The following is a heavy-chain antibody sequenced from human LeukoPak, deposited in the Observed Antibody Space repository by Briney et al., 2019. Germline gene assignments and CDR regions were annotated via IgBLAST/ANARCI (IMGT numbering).Heavy chain of an antibody. D-gene: IGHD1-26*01. CDR2: IKQDGSEK. Sequence: PGGSLRLSCAASGFTFSSYWMSWVRQAPGKGLEWVANIKQDGSEKYYVDSVKGRFTISRDNAKNSLYLQMNSLRAEDTAVYYCARGSWGAQQGFDYWGQGTLVTVSS. J-gene: IGHJ4*02. CDR1: GFTFSSYW. CDR3: ARGSWGAQQGFDY. V-gene: IGHV3-7*01.